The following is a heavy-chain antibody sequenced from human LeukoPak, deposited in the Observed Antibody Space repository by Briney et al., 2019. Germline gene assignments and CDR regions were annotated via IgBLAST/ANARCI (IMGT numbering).Heavy chain of an antibody. D-gene: IGHD2-2*01. CDR3: ARRGYQLLTSYYYYYMDV. CDR1: GYTFTGYY. J-gene: IGHJ6*03. CDR2: INPNSGGT. Sequence: GASVKVSCKASGYTFTGYYMHWVRQAPGQGLEWMGWINPNSGGTNYAQKFQGRVTMTRDTSISTAYMELSRLRSDDTAMYYCARRGYQLLTSYYYYYMDVWGKGTTVTVSS. V-gene: IGHV1-2*02.